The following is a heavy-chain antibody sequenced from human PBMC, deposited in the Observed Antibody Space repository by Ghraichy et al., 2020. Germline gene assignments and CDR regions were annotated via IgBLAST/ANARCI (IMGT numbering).Heavy chain of an antibody. D-gene: IGHD6-19*01. CDR1: GDRVANNSAP. CDR2: TYYRSQWYS. J-gene: IGHJ4*02. CDR3: ARYTNAWYLDY. Sequence: SQTLSLTCAISGDRVANNSAPWNRIRQSQARGLEWLRRTYYRSQWYSDYGVSVRGRITINPDTSKNQYSLQLNSVTPEDTAVYYCARYTNAWYLDYWGQGTLSTVSS. V-gene: IGHV6-1*01.